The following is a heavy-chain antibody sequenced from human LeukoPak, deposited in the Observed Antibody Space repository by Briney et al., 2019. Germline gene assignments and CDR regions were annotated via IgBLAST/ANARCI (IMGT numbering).Heavy chain of an antibody. CDR1: GFTFSSSA. V-gene: IGHV3-23*01. J-gene: IGHJ4*02. D-gene: IGHD3-3*02. CDR2: ISGSGTST. CDR3: ATLRPISRPYFDS. Sequence: GGSLRLSCAASGFTFSSSAMSWVRQAPGKGLEWVSSISGSGTSTYYADSVKGRFTISRDNSKNTLYLHMNTLRAEDTAVYYCATLRPISRPYFDSWGQGTLVAVSS.